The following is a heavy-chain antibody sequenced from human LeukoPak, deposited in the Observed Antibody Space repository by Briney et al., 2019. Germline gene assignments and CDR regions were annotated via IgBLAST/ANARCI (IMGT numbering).Heavy chain of an antibody. V-gene: IGHV3-11*01. CDR2: ISSSGSTI. CDR1: GFTFSDYY. CDR3: ARDLGDTPASYGMDV. D-gene: IGHD3-16*01. J-gene: IGHJ6*02. Sequence: NLGGSLRLSCAASGFTFSDYYMSWIRQAPGKGLEWVSYISSSGSTIYYADSVKGRFTISRDNAKNPLYLQMNSLRAEDTAVYYCARDLGDTPASYGMDVWGQGTTVTVSS.